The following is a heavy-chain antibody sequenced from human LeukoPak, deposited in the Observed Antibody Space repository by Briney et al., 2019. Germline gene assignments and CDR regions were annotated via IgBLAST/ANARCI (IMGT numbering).Heavy chain of an antibody. V-gene: IGHV3-7*01. CDR1: GFTFSSYW. Sequence: GGSLRHSCAAAGFTFSSYWMSWVRQAPGKGLEWVANIKQDGSEKYYVDSVKGRFTISRDNAKNSLYLQMNSLRAEDTAVYYCATTPYSSSSPFDYWGQGTLVTVSS. J-gene: IGHJ4*02. CDR2: IKQDGSEK. D-gene: IGHD6-6*01. CDR3: ATTPYSSSSPFDY.